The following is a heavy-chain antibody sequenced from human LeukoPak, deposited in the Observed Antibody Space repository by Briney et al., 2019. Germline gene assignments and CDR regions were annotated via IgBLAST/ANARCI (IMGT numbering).Heavy chain of an antibody. CDR2: IRYDGTIK. CDR3: VKRIIVADKFDY. Sequence: GGSLRLSCAASGFTFSTFGMHWVRHTPAKGLKWVAFIRYDGTIKYYADSVKGRFTISRDNSKNTLSLQMDSLRADDTAVYYCVKRIIVADKFDYWGQGSLVTVSS. D-gene: IGHD5-12*01. J-gene: IGHJ4*02. CDR1: GFTFSTFG. V-gene: IGHV3-30*02.